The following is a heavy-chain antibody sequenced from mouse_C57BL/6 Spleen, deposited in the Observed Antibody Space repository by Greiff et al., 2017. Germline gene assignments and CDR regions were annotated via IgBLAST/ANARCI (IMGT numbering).Heavy chain of an antibody. Sequence: QVQLQQPGAELVKPGASVKVSCKASGYTFTSYWMHWVKQRPGQGLEWIGRIHPSDSDTNYNQKFKGKATLTVDKSSSTAYMQLSSLTSEDSAVYDCAMTTTVVDYYAMDYWCQGTSVTVSS. V-gene: IGHV1-74*01. J-gene: IGHJ4*01. CDR2: IHPSDSDT. D-gene: IGHD1-1*01. CDR3: AMTTTVVDYYAMDY. CDR1: GYTFTSYW.